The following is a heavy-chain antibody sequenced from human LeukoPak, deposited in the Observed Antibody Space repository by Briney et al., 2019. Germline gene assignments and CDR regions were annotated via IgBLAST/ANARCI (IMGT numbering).Heavy chain of an antibody. Sequence: GGSLRLYCAASGFTFSSYWMSWVRQAPGKGLEWVANIKQDGSEKYYVDSVKGRFTISRDNAKNSLYLQMNSLRAEDTAVYYCARDNYDSSGPYYFDYWGQGTLVTVSS. CDR3: ARDNYDSSGPYYFDY. CDR2: IKQDGSEK. D-gene: IGHD3-22*01. CDR1: GFTFSSYW. V-gene: IGHV3-7*01. J-gene: IGHJ4*02.